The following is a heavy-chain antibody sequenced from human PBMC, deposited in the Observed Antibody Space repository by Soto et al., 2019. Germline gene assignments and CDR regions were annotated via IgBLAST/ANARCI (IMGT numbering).Heavy chain of an antibody. V-gene: IGHV3-23*01. CDR3: AKVGSGWPTLRYYGMDV. Sequence: GGSLRLSCAASGFTFSSYAMSWVRQAPGKGLEWVSAISGSGGSTYYADSVKGRFTISRDNSKNTLYLQMNSLRAEDTAVYYCAKVGSGWPTLRYYGMDVWGQGTTVTVSS. CDR2: ISGSGGST. J-gene: IGHJ6*02. CDR1: GFTFSSYA. D-gene: IGHD6-19*01.